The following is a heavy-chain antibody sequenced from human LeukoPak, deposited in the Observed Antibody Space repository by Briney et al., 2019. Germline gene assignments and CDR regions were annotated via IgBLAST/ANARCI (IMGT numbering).Heavy chain of an antibody. D-gene: IGHD3-16*02. Sequence: GGSLRLSCAASGFTFSSYAMSWVRQAPGKGLEWGSAISGSGGSTYYADSLKGRFTISRDNSKNTLYLQMNSLRAEDTAVYYCANYYVWGSYRSYYFDYWGQGTLVTVSS. V-gene: IGHV3-23*01. CDR3: ANYYVWGSYRSYYFDY. CDR1: GFTFSSYA. CDR2: ISGSGGST. J-gene: IGHJ4*02.